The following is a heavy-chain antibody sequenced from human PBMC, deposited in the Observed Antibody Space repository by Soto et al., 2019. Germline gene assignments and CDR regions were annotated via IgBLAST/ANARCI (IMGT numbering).Heavy chain of an antibody. Sequence: SVEVSCKSSGCTFSSYAISWVRQAPGQGLEGMGGIIPIFGTANYAQKFQGRVTITADESTSTAYMELSSLRSEDTALYYCARRSGYDPASNAFDIWGQGTMVTVSS. CDR1: GCTFSSYA. CDR3: ARRSGYDPASNAFDI. D-gene: IGHD5-12*01. V-gene: IGHV1-69*13. J-gene: IGHJ3*02. CDR2: IIPIFGTA.